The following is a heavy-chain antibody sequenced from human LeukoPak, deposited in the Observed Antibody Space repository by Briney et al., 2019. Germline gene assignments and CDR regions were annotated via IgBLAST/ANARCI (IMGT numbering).Heavy chain of an antibody. J-gene: IGHJ4*02. D-gene: IGHD3-22*01. V-gene: IGHV4-4*07. CDR2: IYPSGST. CDR1: GCSMSSYY. Sequence: PSETLSLTCAVSGCSMSSYYWSWIRQPAGKGLEWIGRIYPSGSTNYNPSLKSRVTMSVDTSKKQFSLKLSSVTAADTAVYYCARQYYYDGCYFDYWGQGTLVTVSS. CDR3: ARQYYYDGCYFDY.